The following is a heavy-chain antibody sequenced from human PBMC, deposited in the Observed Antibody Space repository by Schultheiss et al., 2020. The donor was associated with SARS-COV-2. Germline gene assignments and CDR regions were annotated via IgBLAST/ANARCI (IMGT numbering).Heavy chain of an antibody. D-gene: IGHD5-18*01. CDR3: AKPGYSYGYVNFDY. J-gene: IGHJ4*02. Sequence: GESLKISCAASGFTFSSYWMHWVRQAPGKGLVWVSRINSDGSSTSYADSVKGRFTISRDNSKNTLYLQMNSLRAEDTAVYYCAKPGYSYGYVNFDYWGQGTLVTVSS. V-gene: IGHV3-74*01. CDR1: GFTFSSYW. CDR2: INSDGSST.